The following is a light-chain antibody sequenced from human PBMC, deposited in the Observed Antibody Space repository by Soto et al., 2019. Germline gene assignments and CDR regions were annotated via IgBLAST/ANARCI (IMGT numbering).Light chain of an antibody. J-gene: IGLJ1*01. CDR2: SDN. Sequence: QSVLTQPPSASGTPGQRVTISCSGSSSNIGSNTVNWYQQLQGTAPKLLIYSDNQRPSGVPDRFSGSRSGTSASLAISGLQSEDEADYYCAAWDDSLIGYVFGTGTKLTVL. CDR1: SSNIGSNT. CDR3: AAWDDSLIGYV. V-gene: IGLV1-44*01.